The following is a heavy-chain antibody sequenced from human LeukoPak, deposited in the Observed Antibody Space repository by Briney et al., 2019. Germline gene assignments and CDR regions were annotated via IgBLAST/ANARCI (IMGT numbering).Heavy chain of an antibody. CDR3: TTDPGQWLVRAQFDY. D-gene: IGHD6-19*01. Sequence: GGSLRLSCAASGFTFNNAWMSWVRQAPGKGPEWLGLIKSKTDGGTTDYAAPVKGRFTISRDDSKNTLYLQMNSLKTEDTAVYYCTTDPGQWLVRAQFDYWGQGTLVTVSS. CDR1: GFTFNNAW. CDR2: IKSKTDGGTT. J-gene: IGHJ4*02. V-gene: IGHV3-15*01.